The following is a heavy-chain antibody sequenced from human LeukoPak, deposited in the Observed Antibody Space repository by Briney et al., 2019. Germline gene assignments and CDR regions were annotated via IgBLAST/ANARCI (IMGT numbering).Heavy chain of an antibody. J-gene: IGHJ4*02. Sequence: ASVKVSCKASGYTFTSYTINWVRQANGQGLEWMGWMNPNSGDTGYAQRFQGRVTMTRDTSISTAYMELSRLRSDDTAFYYCARIRYCGGISCYYIDYWGQGTLVTVSA. V-gene: IGHV1-8*01. CDR3: ARIRYCGGISCYYIDY. D-gene: IGHD2-2*01. CDR2: MNPNSGDT. CDR1: GYTFTSYT.